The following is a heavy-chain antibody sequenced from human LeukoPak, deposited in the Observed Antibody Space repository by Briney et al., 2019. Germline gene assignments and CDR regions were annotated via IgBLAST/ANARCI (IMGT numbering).Heavy chain of an antibody. CDR3: ARARPPDSDAFDI. D-gene: IGHD1-14*01. CDR1: GFTFSDYY. V-gene: IGHV3-11*01. J-gene: IGHJ3*02. CDR2: ISSSDNTI. Sequence: GGSLRLSCAASGFTFSDYYMSWIRQAPGKGLEWVSYISSSDNTIYYADSVKGRFTISRDNAKKLLYLQMNSLRAEDTAVYYCARARPPDSDAFDIWGQGTMVTVSS.